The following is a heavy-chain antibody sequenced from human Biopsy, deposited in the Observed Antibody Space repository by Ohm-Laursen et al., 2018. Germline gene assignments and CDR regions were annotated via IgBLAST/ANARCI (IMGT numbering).Heavy chain of an antibody. V-gene: IGHV1-8*01. Sequence: SVKVSCKASGDSFTSHDINWVRQATGQGLEWMGWMSPNTGNTVYAQRFQDRVTMTSDTSTGTAYMELTSLTSDDTAVYFCARWETTLGRSLDSWGQGTLVAVSS. D-gene: IGHD1-26*01. J-gene: IGHJ4*02. CDR2: MSPNTGNT. CDR3: ARWETTLGRSLDS. CDR1: GDSFTSHD.